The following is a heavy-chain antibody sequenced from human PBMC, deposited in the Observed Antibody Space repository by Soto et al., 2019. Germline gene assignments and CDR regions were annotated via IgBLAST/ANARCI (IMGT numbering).Heavy chain of an antibody. V-gene: IGHV1-46*02. Sequence: QVQLVQSGAAVKEPGASVKVSCKASGYTFQNYHMHWVRQAPGQGLEWMGIIHPSGDTKTYAQRFQGSFAMTRDASTSTAYMELSSLTSEDTAVYFCARDLWGSWTVDYWGQGTLVTVSS. CDR1: GYTFQNYH. J-gene: IGHJ4*02. CDR2: IHPSGDTK. CDR3: ARDLWGSWTVDY. D-gene: IGHD3-16*01.